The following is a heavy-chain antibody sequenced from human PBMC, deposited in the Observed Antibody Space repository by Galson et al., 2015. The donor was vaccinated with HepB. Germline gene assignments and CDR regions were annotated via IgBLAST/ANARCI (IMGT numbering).Heavy chain of an antibody. D-gene: IGHD7-27*01. CDR3: AREPRSGPNWGAAFDL. J-gene: IGHJ3*01. V-gene: IGHV3-30-3*01. Sequence: SLRLSCAASGFTFIDHAMHWVRQAPGKGLEWLSIISYDGLNKNSADSVKGRFTVSRDNSKNTLYLQINSLRPEDTAVYYCAREPRSGPNWGAAFDLWGQGTVVIVSS. CDR2: ISYDGLNK. CDR1: GFTFIDHA.